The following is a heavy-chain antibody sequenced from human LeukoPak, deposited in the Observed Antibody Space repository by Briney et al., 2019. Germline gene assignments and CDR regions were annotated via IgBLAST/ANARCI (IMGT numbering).Heavy chain of an antibody. J-gene: IGHJ4*02. V-gene: IGHV3-21*01. Sequence: GGSLRLSCAASGFTFSSYSMNWVRQAPGKGLEWVSSISSSSSYIYYADSVKGRFTISRDNSKNTLDLQMNSLRAEDTAVYYCARRLEYSGSKGVFAYWGQGTLVTVSS. CDR2: ISSSSSYI. D-gene: IGHD1-26*01. CDR3: ARRLEYSGSKGVFAY. CDR1: GFTFSSYS.